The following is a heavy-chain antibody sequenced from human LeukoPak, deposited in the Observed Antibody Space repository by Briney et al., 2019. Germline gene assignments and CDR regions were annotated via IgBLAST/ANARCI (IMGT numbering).Heavy chain of an antibody. J-gene: IGHJ3*02. D-gene: IGHD6-19*01. Sequence: GGSLRLSCAASGFSFSTHWMHWVRHAPGKGLLWVARINSDGSSISYADSVKGRFTISRDNSKNTLFLQMSSLGVEDTAVFYCVSSEWYAAFDIWGQGTMVTVSS. CDR1: GFSFSTHW. V-gene: IGHV3-74*01. CDR2: INSDGSSI. CDR3: VSSEWYAAFDI.